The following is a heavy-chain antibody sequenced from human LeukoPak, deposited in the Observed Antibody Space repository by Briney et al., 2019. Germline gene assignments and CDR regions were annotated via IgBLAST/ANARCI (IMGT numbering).Heavy chain of an antibody. V-gene: IGHV4-34*01. Sequence: DPSETLSLTCAVYGESFSTYYWSWIRQPPGKGPEWVGEIHHRGTTNYKAYLKSRVAISVETSKNQFSLRLSSVTAADTAVYYCARTVAAILFDYWGQGTLVTGSP. CDR3: ARTVAAILFDY. CDR1: GESFSTYY. D-gene: IGHD5-18*01. J-gene: IGHJ4*02. CDR2: IHHRGTT.